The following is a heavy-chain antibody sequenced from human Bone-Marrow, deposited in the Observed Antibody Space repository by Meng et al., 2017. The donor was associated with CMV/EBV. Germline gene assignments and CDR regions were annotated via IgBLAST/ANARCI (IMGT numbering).Heavy chain of an antibody. CDR1: GYTFSTYD. J-gene: IGHJ6*02. V-gene: IGHV1-8*02. D-gene: IGHD2-2*01. Sequence: ASVKVSCKASGYTFSTYDINWVRQATGQGLEWMGWMNANSGNTGYAQKFQGRVSMTRDTSTSTAFMELSSLRSEDTAVYYCARGPSIVVVPATWSYGMDVWGQGTTVTVSS. CDR3: ARGPSIVVVPATWSYGMDV. CDR2: MNANSGNT.